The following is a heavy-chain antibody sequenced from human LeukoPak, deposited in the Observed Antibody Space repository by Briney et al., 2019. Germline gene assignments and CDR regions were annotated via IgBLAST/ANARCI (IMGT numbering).Heavy chain of an antibody. J-gene: IGHJ6*02. D-gene: IGHD4-11*01. CDR2: INHSGST. CDR1: GGSFSGYY. CDR3: ARRDYSNYFFHTYGMDV. Sequence: SETLSLTCAVYGGSFSGYYWSWIRQPPGKGLEWIGEINHSGSTNYNPSLKSRVTISVDTSKNQSSLKLSSVTAADTAVYYCARRDYSNYFFHTYGMDVWGQGTTVTVSS. V-gene: IGHV4-34*01.